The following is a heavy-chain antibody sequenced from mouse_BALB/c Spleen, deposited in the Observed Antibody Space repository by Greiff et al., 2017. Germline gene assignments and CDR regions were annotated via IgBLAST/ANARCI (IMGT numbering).Heavy chain of an antibody. Sequence: VQLQQPGAELVKPGASVKLSCKASGYTFTSYWMHWVKQRPGQGLEWIGEIDPSDSYTNYNQKFKGKATLTVDKSSSTAYMQLSSLTSEDSAVYYCAREGGLLPWFAYWGQGTLVTVSA. J-gene: IGHJ3*01. CDR3: AREGGLLPWFAY. D-gene: IGHD2-3*01. CDR2: IDPSDSYT. CDR1: GYTFTSYW. V-gene: IGHV1-69*02.